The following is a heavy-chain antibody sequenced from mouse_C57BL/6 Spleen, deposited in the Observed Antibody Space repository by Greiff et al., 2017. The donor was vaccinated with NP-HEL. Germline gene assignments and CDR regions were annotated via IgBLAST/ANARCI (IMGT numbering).Heavy chain of an antibody. CDR1: GYTFTSYD. Sequence: VQLQQSGPELVKPGASVKLSCKASGYTFTSYDINWVKQRPGQGLEWIGWIYPRDGSTKYNEKFKGKATLTVDTSSSTAYMELHSLTSEDSAVYFCATDGGRSYRYFDVWGTRTTVTVSS. D-gene: IGHD1-1*02. J-gene: IGHJ1*03. CDR3: ATDGGRSYRYFDV. V-gene: IGHV1-85*01. CDR2: IYPRDGST.